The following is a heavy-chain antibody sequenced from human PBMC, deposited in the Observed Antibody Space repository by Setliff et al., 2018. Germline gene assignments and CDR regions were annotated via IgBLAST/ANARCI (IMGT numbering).Heavy chain of an antibody. J-gene: IGHJ5*02. D-gene: IGHD3-3*01. CDR1: GDSFSDYY. CDR3: VRGFTIFGVVKLERWFDP. CDR2: INHRGST. V-gene: IGHV4-34*01. Sequence: ETLSLTCAVYGDSFSDYYWRWIRQPPGKGLEWIEEINHRGSTNYSPSLRSRVTMSVDTSKKQLSLKLSSVTAADTAVYYCVRGFTIFGVVKLERWFDPWGQGTLVTVSS.